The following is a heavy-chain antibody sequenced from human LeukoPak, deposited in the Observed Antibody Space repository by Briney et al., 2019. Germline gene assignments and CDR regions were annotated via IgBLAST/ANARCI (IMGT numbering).Heavy chain of an antibody. D-gene: IGHD3-22*01. V-gene: IGHV3-11*04. CDR3: APRPGGVVVISDY. CDR2: ISGSGGST. Sequence: KPSETLSLTCAVYGGSFSGYYWSWVRQAPGKGLEWVSAISGSGGSTYYADSVKGRFTISRDNAKNSLYLQMNSLRAEDTAVYYCAPRPGGVVVISDYWGQGTLVTVSS. CDR1: GGSFSGYY. J-gene: IGHJ4*02.